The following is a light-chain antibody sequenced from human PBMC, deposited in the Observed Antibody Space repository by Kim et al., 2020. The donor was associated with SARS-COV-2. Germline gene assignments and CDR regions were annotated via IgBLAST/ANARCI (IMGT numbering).Light chain of an antibody. J-gene: IGKJ1*01. CDR3: QQYNNWLTWT. Sequence: SPGERATLTGSACQSVSSNLAWYQQEPGQAPRLLIYGASTRATCIPARFRGSRSGTEFTLTISTLQSEDFAVYYWQQYNNWLTWTFGQGSKVDIK. CDR2: GAS. V-gene: IGKV3-15*01. CDR1: QSVSSN.